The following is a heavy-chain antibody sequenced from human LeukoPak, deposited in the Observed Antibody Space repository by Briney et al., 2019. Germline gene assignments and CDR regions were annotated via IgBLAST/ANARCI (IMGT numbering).Heavy chain of an antibody. V-gene: IGHV1-18*01. D-gene: IGHD6-6*01. CDR3: ARGDRIAARLDAFDI. CDR1: GYTFTSYG. Sequence: GASVKVSCKASGYTFTSYGISWVRQAPGQGLERMGWISAYNGNTNYAQKLQGRVTMTTDTSTSTAYMELRSLRSDDTAVYYCARGDRIAARLDAFDIWGQGTMVTVSS. J-gene: IGHJ3*02. CDR2: ISAYNGNT.